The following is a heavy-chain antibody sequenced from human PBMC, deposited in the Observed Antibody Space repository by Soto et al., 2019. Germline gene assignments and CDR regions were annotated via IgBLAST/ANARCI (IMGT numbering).Heavy chain of an antibody. J-gene: IGHJ5*02. D-gene: IGHD6-13*01. CDR3: ARALRSGPGYHPNWFDP. CDR1: GGTFSSYT. CDR2: IIPILGIA. Sequence: SVKVSCKASGGTFSSYTISWVRQAPGQGLEWMGRIIPILGIANYAQKFQGRVTSNADKSTSTAYMELRSLEAKDMSVYYCARALRSGPGYHPNWFDPWGQGTLVTVSS. V-gene: IGHV1-69*02.